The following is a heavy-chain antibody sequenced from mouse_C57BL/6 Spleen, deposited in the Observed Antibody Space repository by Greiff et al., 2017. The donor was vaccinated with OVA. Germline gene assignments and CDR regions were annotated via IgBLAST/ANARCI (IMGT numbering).Heavy chain of an antibody. J-gene: IGHJ2*01. CDR3: APYDYDEGYFDY. CDR1: GYTFTDYN. V-gene: IGHV1-22*01. D-gene: IGHD2-4*01. Sequence: VQLQQSGPELVKPGASVKLSCKASGYTFTDYNMHWVKQSHGQSLEWIGDINPKNGGTSYNQKFKGKATLTANKSSSTAYMELRSLTSEDSAVDYCAPYDYDEGYFDYWGQGTTLTVSS. CDR2: INPKNGGT.